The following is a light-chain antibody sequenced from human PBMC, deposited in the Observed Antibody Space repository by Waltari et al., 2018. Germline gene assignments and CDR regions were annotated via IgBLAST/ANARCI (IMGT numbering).Light chain of an antibody. V-gene: IGKV1-17*03. CDR2: ETS. CDR1: QGINYY. Sequence: DVQMTQSPSATSASVGDRVTITCRASQGINYYLAWFQQVPGKVPKLLLYETSTLESGVPSRFSGSGSGTEFTLTISSLQPEDFATYYCLQYNDYPFTFGGGTKVEI. CDR3: LQYNDYPFT. J-gene: IGKJ4*01.